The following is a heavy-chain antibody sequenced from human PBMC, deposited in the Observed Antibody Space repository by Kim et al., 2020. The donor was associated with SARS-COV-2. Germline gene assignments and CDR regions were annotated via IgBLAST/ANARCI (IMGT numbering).Heavy chain of an antibody. CDR3: AKTSSTSRYYYYYYGMDV. Sequence: GGSLRLSCAASGFTFSSYAMSWVRQAPGKGLEWVSAISGSGGSTYYADSVKGRFTISRDNSKNTLYLQMNSLRAEDTAVYYCAKTSSTSRYYYYYYGMDVWGQGTTVTVSS. CDR1: GFTFSSYA. J-gene: IGHJ6*02. V-gene: IGHV3-23*01. CDR2: ISGSGGST. D-gene: IGHD2-2*01.